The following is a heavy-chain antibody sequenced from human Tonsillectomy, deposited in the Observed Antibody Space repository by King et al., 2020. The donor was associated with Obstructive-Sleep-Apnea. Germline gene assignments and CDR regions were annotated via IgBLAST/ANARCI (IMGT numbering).Heavy chain of an antibody. J-gene: IGHJ3*02. CDR2: INPNSGGT. V-gene: IGHV1-2*02. D-gene: IGHD3-10*01. Sequence: VQLVESGAEVKKPGASMKVSCKASGYTFTDYYMHWVRQAPGQGLEWMVWINPNSGGTNYAQTFQDRVTMTRDTSISTAYMDLSRLRSDDTAGYYCTGGFGDAFDIWGQGTMVTVSS. CDR1: GYTFTDYY. CDR3: TGGFGDAFDI.